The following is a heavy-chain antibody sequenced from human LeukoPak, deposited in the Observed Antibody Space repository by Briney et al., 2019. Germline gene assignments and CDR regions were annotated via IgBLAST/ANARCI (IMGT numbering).Heavy chain of an antibody. CDR3: AREGQLQPLDY. CDR1: EFTFSSYA. CDR2: ISGSAGGT. V-gene: IGHV3-23*01. J-gene: IGHJ4*02. Sequence: GGSLRLSCAASEFTFSSYAMSWVRQAPGKGLEWVSAISGSAGGTYYADSVKGRFTISRDNSKNTLYLLMNSLRAEDTAVYYCAREGQLQPLDYWGQGTLVTVSS. D-gene: IGHD5-18*01.